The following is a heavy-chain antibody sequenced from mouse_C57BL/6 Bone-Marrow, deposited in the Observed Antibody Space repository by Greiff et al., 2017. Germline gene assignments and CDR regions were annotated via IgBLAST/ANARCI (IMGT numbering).Heavy chain of an antibody. CDR2: ISYDGSN. J-gene: IGHJ3*01. CDR3: ARSGLRRGFAY. D-gene: IGHD2-4*01. V-gene: IGHV3-6*01. Sequence: EVQLVESGPGLVKPSQSLSLTCSVTGYSITSGYYWNWIRQFPGNKLEWMGYISYDGSNNYHPSLKNRISITRDTSKNQFFLKLNSVTTEDTATYYCARSGLRRGFAYWGQGTLVTVSA. CDR1: GYSITSGYY.